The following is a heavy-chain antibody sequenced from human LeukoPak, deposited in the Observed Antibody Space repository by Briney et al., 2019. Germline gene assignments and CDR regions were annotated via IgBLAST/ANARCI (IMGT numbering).Heavy chain of an antibody. CDR2: ISGSGGST. CDR3: ARDAMVRGGSLDY. CDR1: GFTFSNYA. J-gene: IGHJ4*02. D-gene: IGHD3-10*01. V-gene: IGHV3-23*01. Sequence: GGSLRLSCAASGFTFSNYAMSWVRQAPGKGLEWVSAISGSGGSTYYADSVKGRFTISRDNSKNTLYLQMNSLRAEDTAVYYCARDAMVRGGSLDYWGQGTLVTVSS.